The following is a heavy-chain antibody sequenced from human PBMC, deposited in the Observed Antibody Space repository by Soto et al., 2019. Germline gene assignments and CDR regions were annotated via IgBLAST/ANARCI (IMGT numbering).Heavy chain of an antibody. CDR2: IIGRCSST. J-gene: IGHJ5*02. D-gene: IGHD6-19*01. CDR3: AKERWLAA. V-gene: IGHV3-23*01. CDR1: GIPFSSYA. Sequence: HPGVSLSLSCAASGIPFSSYARNWVRQAPGKGLEWVSYIIGRCSSTYYADSVQGRFTITRDNPKKTLYLNMNSRRVEDTAVYYCAKERWLAAWGQGALVTVSS.